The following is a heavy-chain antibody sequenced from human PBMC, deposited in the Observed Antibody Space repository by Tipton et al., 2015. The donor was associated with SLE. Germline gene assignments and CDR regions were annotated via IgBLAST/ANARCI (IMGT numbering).Heavy chain of an antibody. CDR3: TRRSRGFDI. Sequence: QLVQSGAEVKKPGASVKVSCKASGYTFTSFDINWVRQAPGQGLEWMGWINPYSGNTGHIWTFQGRVTMTRDTSISTAYMELSSLRSEDTAVYYCTRRSRGFDIWGQGTMVTVSS. J-gene: IGHJ3*02. CDR2: INPYSGNT. CDR1: GYTFTSFD. V-gene: IGHV1-8*01.